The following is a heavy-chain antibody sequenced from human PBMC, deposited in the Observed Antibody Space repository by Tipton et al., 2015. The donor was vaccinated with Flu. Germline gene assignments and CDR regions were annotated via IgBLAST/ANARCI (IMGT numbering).Heavy chain of an antibody. Sequence: TLSLTCTVSGDSVSTAGYYWTWIRQPPGKGLEYIGQIYNSGSTNNNPSLRSRVTISVDTSKNQFSLKLRSVTAADTAVYYCARMSARDCTLGVCYLWLFDLWGRGTLVTVSS. D-gene: IGHD2-8*01. CDR1: GDSVSTAGYY. V-gene: IGHV4-61*08. CDR3: ARMSARDCTLGVCYLWLFDL. CDR2: IYNSGST. J-gene: IGHJ2*01.